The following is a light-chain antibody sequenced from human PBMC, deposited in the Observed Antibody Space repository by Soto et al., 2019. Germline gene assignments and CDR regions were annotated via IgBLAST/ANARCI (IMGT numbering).Light chain of an antibody. CDR1: SSDVGTYKY. CDR3: SSYAGSNIVV. CDR2: EVS. V-gene: IGLV2-8*01. J-gene: IGLJ2*01. Sequence: QSALTQPASVSGSPGQSFTISCTGTSSDVGTYKYVSWYQQHPGKAPKLMIYEVSKRPSGVPDRFSGSKSGNTASLTVSGLQAEDEADYYCSSYAGSNIVVFGGGTKLTVL.